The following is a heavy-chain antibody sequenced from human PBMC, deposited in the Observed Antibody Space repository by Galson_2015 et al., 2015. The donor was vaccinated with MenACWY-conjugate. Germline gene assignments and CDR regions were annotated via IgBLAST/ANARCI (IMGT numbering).Heavy chain of an antibody. CDR2: ISTRSYT. CDR1: GFTFSDYY. Sequence: SLRLSCAASGFTFSDYYMSWVRQAPGKGLECVSYISTRSYTNYADSVQGRFTISRDNAKNSVYLQMDSLRAEDMAVYNCARFPRTPGKYPDYWGQGTPVTVSS. CDR3: ARFPRTPGKYPDY. V-gene: IGHV3-11*06. J-gene: IGHJ4*02. D-gene: IGHD1-14*01.